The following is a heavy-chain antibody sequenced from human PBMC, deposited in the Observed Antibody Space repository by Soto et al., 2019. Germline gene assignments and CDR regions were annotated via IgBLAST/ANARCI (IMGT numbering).Heavy chain of an antibody. D-gene: IGHD5-12*01. CDR1: GGSFSGYY. Sequence: SETLSLTCAVYGGSFSGYYWSWIRQPPGKGLEWIGEINHSGSTNYNPSLKSRVTISVDTSKNQFSLKLSSVTAADTAVYYCASAPPHLRKFDPWGQGTLVTVSS. J-gene: IGHJ5*02. V-gene: IGHV4-34*01. CDR3: ASAPPHLRKFDP. CDR2: INHSGST.